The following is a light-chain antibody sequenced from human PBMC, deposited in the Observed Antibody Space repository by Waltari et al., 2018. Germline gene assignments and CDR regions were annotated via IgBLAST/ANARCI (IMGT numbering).Light chain of an antibody. Sequence: SYELTQPPSVSVSASQTASITCSGDRLGHKFVCWFQQRPGQSPVLVIYQDKKRPSGIPERFSGSNSGNTATLTISGTQPLDEADYYCQAWDSSSDPYVFGSGTKVTV. CDR1: RLGHKF. CDR3: QAWDSSSDPYV. CDR2: QDK. V-gene: IGLV3-1*01. J-gene: IGLJ1*01.